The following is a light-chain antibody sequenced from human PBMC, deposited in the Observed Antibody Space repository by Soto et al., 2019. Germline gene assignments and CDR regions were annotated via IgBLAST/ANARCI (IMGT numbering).Light chain of an antibody. J-gene: IGLJ1*01. CDR2: DVT. V-gene: IGLV2-11*01. CDR3: CSYAGSYTYV. CDR1: SRDDGGYSF. Sequence: QSALTQPHSVSGSPGQSVTISCTGTSRDDGGYSFLSWYQQHPGKAPKLMIYDVTKRPSGVPDRFNGAKSGNTASLTISGFQAEDEADYYCCSYAGSYTYVFGTGTKLTVL.